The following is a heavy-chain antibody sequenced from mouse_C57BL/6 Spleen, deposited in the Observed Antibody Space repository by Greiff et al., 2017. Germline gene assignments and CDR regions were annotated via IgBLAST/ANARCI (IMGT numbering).Heavy chain of an antibody. D-gene: IGHD2-1*01. J-gene: IGHJ4*01. Sequence: QVQLQQPGAELVMPGASVKLSCKASGYTFTSYWMHWVKQRPGQGLEWIGEIDPSDSYTNYNQKFKGKSTLTVDKSSSTAYMQLSSLTSDDSAVYYYATTTRLYYYAMDYWGQGTSVTVSS. V-gene: IGHV1-69*01. CDR2: IDPSDSYT. CDR3: ATTTRLYYYAMDY. CDR1: GYTFTSYW.